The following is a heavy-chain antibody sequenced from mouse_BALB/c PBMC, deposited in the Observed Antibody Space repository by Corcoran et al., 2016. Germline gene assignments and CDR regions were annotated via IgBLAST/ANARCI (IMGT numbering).Heavy chain of an antibody. D-gene: IGHD1-2*01. CDR3: AVITTTMDY. CDR2: ISYDGSN. CDR1: GYSITSGYY. V-gene: IGHV3-6*02. J-gene: IGHJ4*01. Sequence: DVQLQESGPGLVKPSQSLSLTCSVTGYSITSGYYWNWIRQFPGNKLEWMGYISYDGSNNYNPSLKNRISITRDTSKNQFFLKLNSVTTEDTATYYCAVITTTMDYLGQGTSVTVSS.